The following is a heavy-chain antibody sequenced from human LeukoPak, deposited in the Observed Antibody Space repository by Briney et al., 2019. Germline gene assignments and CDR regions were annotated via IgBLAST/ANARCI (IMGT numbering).Heavy chain of an antibody. CDR1: GGSFSGYY. D-gene: IGHD3-16*02. CDR2: INHSGST. J-gene: IGHJ4*02. CDR3: ARGPYDYVWGSYRLYYFDY. V-gene: IGHV4-34*01. Sequence: SETLSLTCAVYGGSFSGYYWSWLRQPPGKGLEWIGEINHSGSTNYNPSLKSRVTISVDTSKNQFSLTLSSVTAADTAVYYCARGPYDYVWGSYRLYYFDYWGQGTLVTASS.